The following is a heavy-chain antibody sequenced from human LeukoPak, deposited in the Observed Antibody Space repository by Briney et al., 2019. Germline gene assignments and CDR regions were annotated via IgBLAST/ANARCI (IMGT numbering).Heavy chain of an antibody. J-gene: IGHJ4*01. V-gene: IGHV3-9*03. CDR3: AKSKGSGWYVGGYSFGS. D-gene: IGHD6-19*01. Sequence: GGSLRFSCAASGFTFDDYAMHWVRQAPGKGLEWVSGISWNSGSIGYADSVKGRFTISRDNAKNSLYLQMNSLRAEDMALYYCAKSKGSGWYVGGYSFGSLGQGNLVTVSS. CDR1: GFTFDDYA. CDR2: ISWNSGSI.